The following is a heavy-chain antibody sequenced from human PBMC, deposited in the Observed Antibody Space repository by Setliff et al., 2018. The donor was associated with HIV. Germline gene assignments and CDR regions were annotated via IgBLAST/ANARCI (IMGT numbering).Heavy chain of an antibody. CDR3: TTGGSMTTMTT. CDR2: FYHSGST. D-gene: IGHD4-4*01. V-gene: IGHV4-59*01. J-gene: IGHJ4*02. Sequence: SETLSLTCTVSGGSINTYYWTWIRQSPGKGLEWIGYFYHSGSTNYNPSLKSRVSISVDTSKNQFSLTLTSATAADTAVYYCTTGGSMTTMTTWGQGTLVTVSS. CDR1: GGSINTYY.